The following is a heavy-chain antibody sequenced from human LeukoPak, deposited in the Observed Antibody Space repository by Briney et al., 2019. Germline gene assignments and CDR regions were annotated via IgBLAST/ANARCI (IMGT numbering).Heavy chain of an antibody. Sequence: GGSLRLSCAASGFTFSNAWMSWVRQAPGKGLEWVSVIYSGGSGGSTYYADSVKGRFTISRDNSKNTLYLQMNSLRAEDTAVYNCAKDRGYSHGFDYWGQGTLVTVSS. J-gene: IGHJ4*02. D-gene: IGHD5-18*01. V-gene: IGHV3-66*01. CDR1: GFTFSNAW. CDR2: IYSGGSGGST. CDR3: AKDRGYSHGFDY.